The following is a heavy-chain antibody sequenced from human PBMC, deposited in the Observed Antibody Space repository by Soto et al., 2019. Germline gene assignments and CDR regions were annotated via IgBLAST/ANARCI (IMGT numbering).Heavy chain of an antibody. CDR1: GGDFKNYG. D-gene: IGHD3-9*01. CDR2: IVPVFGSA. J-gene: IGHJ4*02. Sequence: QVQLVQSGAEVKKPGSSVKVSCKTSGGDFKNYGVSWVRQAPGQGLEWMGGIVPVFGSAKYGQIFQGRVTITADDLTSTTYMELSGLKPEDTDIYYCAREIAATGFHFWGQGTLVIVSS. CDR3: AREIAATGFHF. V-gene: IGHV1-69*12.